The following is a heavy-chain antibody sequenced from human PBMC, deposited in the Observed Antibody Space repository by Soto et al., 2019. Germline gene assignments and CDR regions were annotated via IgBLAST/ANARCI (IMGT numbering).Heavy chain of an antibody. CDR3: ARGTSVDY. Sequence: QVQLVQSGAEVKRPGASVKVSCKASGYTFATYGISWVRQAPGQGLEWMGWISGFSGDTKYAQKFQDRVTMTTDTSTSTAYLEVRSLTSDDTAVFYCARGTSVDYWGQGPLVTVSS. V-gene: IGHV1-18*04. J-gene: IGHJ4*02. CDR2: ISGFSGDT. CDR1: GYTFATYG.